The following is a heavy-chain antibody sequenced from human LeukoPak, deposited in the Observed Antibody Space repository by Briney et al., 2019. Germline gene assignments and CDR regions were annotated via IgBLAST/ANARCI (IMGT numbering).Heavy chain of an antibody. CDR3: ARAGYSSGGKPGYFDY. CDR1: GYTFTSYG. D-gene: IGHD6-19*01. J-gene: IGHJ4*02. CDR2: ISAYNGNT. Sequence: ASVKVSCKASGYTFTSYGISWVRQAPGQGLEWMGWISAYNGNTNYAQKLQGGVTMTTDTSTSTAYMELRSLRSDDTAVYYRARAGYSSGGKPGYFDYWGQGTLVTVSS. V-gene: IGHV1-18*01.